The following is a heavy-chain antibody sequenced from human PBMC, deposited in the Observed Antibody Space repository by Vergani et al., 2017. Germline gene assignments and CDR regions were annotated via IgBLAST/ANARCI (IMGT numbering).Heavy chain of an antibody. CDR1: RFVFTEYG. V-gene: IGHV3-NL1*01. CDR3: AGPQGTSAYYYGGFDY. CDR2: ISSDGGST. Sequence: QLVESGGGVVQPGRSLRLSCEAARFVFTEYGMHWVRQVPGKGLEWVSTISSDGGSTYYADSVKGRFTISRDNSKNTLSLQMNSLTAEDTAIYYCAGPQGTSAYYYGGFDYWGQGILVTVSS. J-gene: IGHJ4*02. D-gene: IGHD3-22*01.